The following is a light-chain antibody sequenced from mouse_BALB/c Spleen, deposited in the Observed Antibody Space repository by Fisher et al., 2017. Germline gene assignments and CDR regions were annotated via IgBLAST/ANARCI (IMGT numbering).Light chain of an antibody. J-gene: IGKJ2*01. CDR1: SSVSSSY. Sequence: DIVITQTTAIMSASPGEKVTMTCRASSSVSSSYLHWYQQKSGASPKLWIYSTSNLASGVPARFSGSGSGTSYSLTISSVEAEDAATYYCQQFTSSPYMYTFGGGTKLEIK. CDR2: STS. V-gene: IGKV4-57-1*01. CDR3: QQFTSSPYMYT.